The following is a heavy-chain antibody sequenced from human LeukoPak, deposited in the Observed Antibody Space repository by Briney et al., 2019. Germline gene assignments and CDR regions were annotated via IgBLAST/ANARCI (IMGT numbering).Heavy chain of an antibody. CDR2: IHDSGST. CDR1: GGSISTYF. V-gene: IGHV4-59*01. CDR3: ARFQYKAAFDI. D-gene: IGHD1-1*01. J-gene: IGHJ3*02. Sequence: SETLSLTCSVSGGSISTYFWSWIRQPPGKGLEWTGYIHDSGSTNYNPSLKSRVTISVDTSKNQFSLKLSSVTAADTAVYYCARFQYKAAFDIWGQGTMVTVSS.